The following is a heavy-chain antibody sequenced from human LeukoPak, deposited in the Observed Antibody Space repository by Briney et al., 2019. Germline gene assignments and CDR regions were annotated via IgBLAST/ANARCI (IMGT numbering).Heavy chain of an antibody. CDR3: ARDRWLGYYFDY. Sequence: SETLSLTCTVSGGSISTYFWSWIRQPPGKGLEWIGSIYYSGSTYYNPSLKSRVTISVDTSKNQFSLKLSSVTAADTAVYYCARDRWLGYYFDYWGQGTLVTVSS. J-gene: IGHJ4*02. D-gene: IGHD6-19*01. CDR2: IYYSGST. CDR1: GGSISTYF. V-gene: IGHV4-59*12.